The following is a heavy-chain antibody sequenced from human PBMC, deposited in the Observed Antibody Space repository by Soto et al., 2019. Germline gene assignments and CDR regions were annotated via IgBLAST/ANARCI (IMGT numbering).Heavy chain of an antibody. CDR2: IIPIFGTA. D-gene: IGHD3-22*01. Sequence: SVKVSCKASGGTFSSYAISWVRQAPGQGLEWMGGIIPIFGTANYAQKFQGRVTITADESTSTAYMELSSLRSEDTAVYYCARTYYYDSSGYYYPDYWGQGTRVTVSS. V-gene: IGHV1-69*13. CDR1: GGTFSSYA. CDR3: ARTYYYDSSGYYYPDY. J-gene: IGHJ4*02.